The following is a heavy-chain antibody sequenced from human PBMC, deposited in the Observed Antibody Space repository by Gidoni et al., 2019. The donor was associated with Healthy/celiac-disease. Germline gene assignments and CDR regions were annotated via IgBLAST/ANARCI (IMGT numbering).Heavy chain of an antibody. CDR1: GGTFSSYA. V-gene: IGHV1-69*06. CDR3: ARAPAAGTWDV. Sequence: VQLLQSGPEVQTPGSSVKVSCNASGGTFSSYAISWVRQAPGQGLEWMGGIIPIFGTANYAQKFQGRVTITADKSTSTAYMKLSSLRSEDTAVYYCARAPAAGTWDVWGQGTTVTVSS. CDR2: IIPIFGTA. D-gene: IGHD6-13*01. J-gene: IGHJ6*02.